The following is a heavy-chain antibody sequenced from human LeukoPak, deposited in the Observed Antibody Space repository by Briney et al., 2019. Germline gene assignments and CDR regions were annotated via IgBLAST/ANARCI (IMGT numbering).Heavy chain of an antibody. J-gene: IGHJ4*02. V-gene: IGHV3-21*01. CDR2: ISSSSSYI. CDR1: GFTFSSYS. CDR3: ARDRLVVVAATALDY. Sequence: GSLRLSCAASGFTFSSYSMNWVRQAPGKGLEWVSSISSSSSYIYYADSVKGRFTISRDNAKNSLYLQMNSLRAEDTAVYYCARDRLVVVAATALDYWGQGTLVTVSS. D-gene: IGHD2-15*01.